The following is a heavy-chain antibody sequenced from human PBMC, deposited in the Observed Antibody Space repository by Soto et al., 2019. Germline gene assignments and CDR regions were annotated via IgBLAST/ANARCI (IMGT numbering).Heavy chain of an antibody. CDR3: ARDGVALTTYYYYGMDV. J-gene: IGHJ6*02. CDR1: GGTFSSYT. V-gene: IGHV1-69*08. Sequence: QVQLVQSGAEVKKPGSSVKVSCKASGGTFSSYTISWVRQAPGQGLEWMGRIIPILGIANYAQKFQGRVTITADKSTSTGYMELSSLRSEDTAVYYCARDGVALTTYYYYGMDVWGQGTTVTVSS. CDR2: IIPILGIA. D-gene: IGHD3-3*01.